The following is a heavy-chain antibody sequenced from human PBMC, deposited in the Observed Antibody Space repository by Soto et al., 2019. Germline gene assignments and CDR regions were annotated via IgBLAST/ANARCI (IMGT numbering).Heavy chain of an antibody. CDR1: GFSLSTSGVG. D-gene: IGHD3-10*01. J-gene: IGHJ5*02. Sequence: QITLKESGPTLVKPTQTLTLTCTFSGFSLSTSGVGVGWIRQSPGKALEWLALIYWDDDKRYSPSLKSRLTITKDSTKRQVVLTMTNMDPVDTATYYCAHRHPLGSVQPLWFCKGVTLLDPWCQGTLVTVSS. CDR2: IYWDDDK. V-gene: IGHV2-5*02. CDR3: AHRHPLGSVQPLWFCKGVTLLDP.